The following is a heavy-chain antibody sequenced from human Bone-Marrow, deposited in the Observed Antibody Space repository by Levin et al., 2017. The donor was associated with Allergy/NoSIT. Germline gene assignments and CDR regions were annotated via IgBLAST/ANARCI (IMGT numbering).Heavy chain of an antibody. Sequence: SCTVSGGSISSGGYYWNWIRQHPGKGLEWIGYIYFNGRTHYNPSLKSRVAISVDTSKNQFSLRLNSVTSADTAVYYCARDQNDYGLDPFDIWGQGKLVTVSS. CDR2: IYFNGRT. D-gene: IGHD4-17*01. V-gene: IGHV4-31*03. CDR3: ARDQNDYGLDPFDI. CDR1: GGSISSGGYY. J-gene: IGHJ3*02.